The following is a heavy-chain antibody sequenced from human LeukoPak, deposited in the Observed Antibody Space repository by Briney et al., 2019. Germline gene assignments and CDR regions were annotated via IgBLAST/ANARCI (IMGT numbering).Heavy chain of an antibody. CDR2: IYCTGGT. CDR3: ARVVTVTDGFDP. D-gene: IGHD4-17*01. J-gene: IGHJ5*02. CDR1: GGSINNYY. V-gene: IGHV4-59*01. Sequence: SETLSLTCTVSGGSINNYYWSWIRQPPGKGLEWIGFIYCTGGTNNNPSLKSRVAISVDTSKNQLSLKLRSVTAADTALYYCARVVTVTDGFDPWGQGTLVTVSS.